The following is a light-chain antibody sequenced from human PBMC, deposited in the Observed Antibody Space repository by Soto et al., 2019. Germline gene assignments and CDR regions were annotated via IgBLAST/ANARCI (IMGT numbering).Light chain of an antibody. CDR1: EGIRNF. Sequence: DIQMTQSPTSLSACLGDRVTITCRASEGIRNFVAWYQQKPGKAPKLLIYAASTLQSGVPSRFSGSESGTDFTLTINSLQPYDVATYACQEYSSVPVFGPGTKVEIK. V-gene: IGKV1-27*01. CDR2: AAS. CDR3: QEYSSVPV. J-gene: IGKJ3*01.